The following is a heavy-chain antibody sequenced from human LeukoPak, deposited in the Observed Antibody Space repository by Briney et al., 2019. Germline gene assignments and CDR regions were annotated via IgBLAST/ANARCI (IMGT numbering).Heavy chain of an antibody. CDR3: ARASTLIAAAAANLYYYYYMDV. CDR1: GGSISNYY. CDR2: MHTSGST. Sequence: SETLSLTCTVSGGSISNYYWNWIRQPAGKGLEWTGRMHTSGSTNYNPSLKSRITMSVDTSRNQFSLTLTSVTAADTAVYYCARASTLIAAAAANLYYYYYMDVWGKGTTVTVSS. V-gene: IGHV4-4*07. J-gene: IGHJ6*03. D-gene: IGHD6-13*01.